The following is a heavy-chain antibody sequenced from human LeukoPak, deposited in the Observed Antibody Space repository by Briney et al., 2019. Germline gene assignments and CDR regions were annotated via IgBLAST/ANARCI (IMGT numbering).Heavy chain of an antibody. V-gene: IGHV3-21*01. J-gene: IGHJ4*02. D-gene: IGHD6-13*01. CDR3: ASSWGSSWYLDY. CDR1: GFTFSSYS. CDR2: ISSSSSYI. Sequence: PGGSLRLSGAASGFTFSSYSMNWVRQAPGKGLEWVSSISSSSSYIYYADSVKGRFTISRDNAKHSLYLQMNSLRAEDTALYYCASSWGSSWYLDYWGQGTLVTVSS.